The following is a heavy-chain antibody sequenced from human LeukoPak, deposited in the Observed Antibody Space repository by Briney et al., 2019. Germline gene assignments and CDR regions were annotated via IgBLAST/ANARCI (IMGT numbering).Heavy chain of an antibody. CDR2: IYYSGST. D-gene: IGHD6-19*01. CDR3: ARVWAVAAPDY. CDR1: GFIFSSYW. J-gene: IGHJ4*02. V-gene: IGHV4-39*07. Sequence: AGGSLRLSCAASGFIFSSYWMSWVRQAPGKGLEWIGSIYYSGSTYYNPSLKSRVTISVDTSKNQFSLKLSSVTAADTAVYYCARVWAVAAPDYWGQGTLVTVSS.